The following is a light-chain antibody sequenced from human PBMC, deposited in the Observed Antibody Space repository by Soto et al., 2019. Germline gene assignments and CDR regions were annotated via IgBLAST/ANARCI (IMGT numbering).Light chain of an antibody. V-gene: IGKV1-5*01. CDR1: QSISSW. CDR3: QHQG. J-gene: IGKJ1*01. CDR2: DAS. Sequence: DIQMTQSPSTLSASVGDRVTITCRASQSISSWLAWYQQKPGKAPKLLIYDASSLESGVPSRFSGSGSGTEFTLPISSLQPDDFATYYCQHQGFGQGTKVEIK.